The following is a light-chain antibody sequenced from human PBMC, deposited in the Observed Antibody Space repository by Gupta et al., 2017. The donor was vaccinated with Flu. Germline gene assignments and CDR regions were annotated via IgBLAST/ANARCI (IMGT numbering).Light chain of an antibody. CDR2: YAS. CDR3: QQSTSFPLT. CDR1: SGSSLS. Sequence: PSSVSPSVGATGTITCRTSSGSSLSLDWYQQKPGQAPKRLIFYASRLQSGVPSRFSGSGSWTDFTLTISSLQPEDFATYYCQQSTSFPLTFGGGTKVDIK. J-gene: IGKJ4*01. V-gene: IGKV1-12*01.